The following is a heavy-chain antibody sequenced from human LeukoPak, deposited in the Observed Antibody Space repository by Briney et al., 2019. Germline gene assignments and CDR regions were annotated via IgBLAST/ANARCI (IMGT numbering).Heavy chain of an antibody. J-gene: IGHJ3*01. CDR1: GYTLTELS. D-gene: IGHD3-22*01. Sequence: ASVKVSCKVSGYTLTELSMHWLRQAPGKGLEWMGGFDPEDGETIYAQKFQGRVTMTEDTSTDTAYMELSSLRSEDTAVYYCATDLFYYDNSGFGAFDFWGQGTMVTVSS. V-gene: IGHV1-24*01. CDR3: ATDLFYYDNSGFGAFDF. CDR2: FDPEDGET.